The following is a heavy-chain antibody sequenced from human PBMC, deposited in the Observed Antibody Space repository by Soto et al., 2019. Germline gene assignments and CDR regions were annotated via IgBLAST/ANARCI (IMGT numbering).Heavy chain of an antibody. CDR1: GFTFSSYA. CDR3: AMTTNYDATVGGMDV. CDR2: ISGSGGST. V-gene: IGHV3-23*01. Sequence: PGGSLRLSCAASGFTFSSYAMSWVRQAPGKGLEWVSAISGSGGSTYYADSVKGRFTISRDNSKNTLYLQMNSLRAEDTAVYYCAMTTNYDATVGGMDVWGQGTTVTVSS. J-gene: IGHJ6*02. D-gene: IGHD1-7*01.